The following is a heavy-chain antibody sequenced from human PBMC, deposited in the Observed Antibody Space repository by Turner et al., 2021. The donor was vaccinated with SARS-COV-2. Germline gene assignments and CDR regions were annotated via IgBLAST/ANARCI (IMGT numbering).Heavy chain of an antibody. CDR1: GFTFDDYA. CDR3: SKEALNGYNSH. Sequence: EVQLVESGGGLVQPGRSLRLSCAASGFTFDDYAMHWVRQAPGKGLEWGSGISWNSASMDYADSGKGRFTISRDNAKNSLYLQMNSLRAEVSALYYCSKEALNGYNSHWGRGTLVTVSS. V-gene: IGHV3-9*01. J-gene: IGHJ4*02. D-gene: IGHD5-12*01. CDR2: ISWNSASM.